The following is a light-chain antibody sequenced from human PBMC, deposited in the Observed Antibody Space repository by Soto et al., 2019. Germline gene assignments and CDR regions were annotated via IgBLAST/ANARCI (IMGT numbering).Light chain of an antibody. V-gene: IGKV3-11*01. CDR3: QQRSNWPPT. J-gene: IGKJ5*01. CDR1: QSVSSY. Sequence: IVLKQSPATLSLSPGERATLSCRASQSVSSYLAWYQQKPGQAPRLLIYDASNRATGIPARFSGSGSGTDFTLTISSLEPEDFAVYYCQQRSNWPPTFGQGTRLEFK. CDR2: DAS.